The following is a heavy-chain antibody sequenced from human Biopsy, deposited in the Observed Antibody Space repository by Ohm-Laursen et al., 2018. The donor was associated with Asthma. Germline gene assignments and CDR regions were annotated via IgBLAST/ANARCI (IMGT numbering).Heavy chain of an antibody. Sequence: GASVKVSCKAPGGTFSNFAISWVRQAPGQGLEWLGGIMTVFGTTNYAQKFQGRVTITADESTSTAYMEVTSQRSEDTAIYYCARCQVGYSSGWSLLLKKIYYSGMDVWGQGTAVTVSS. CDR1: GGTFSNFA. CDR3: ARCQVGYSSGWSLLLKKIYYSGMDV. J-gene: IGHJ6*02. CDR2: IMTVFGTT. V-gene: IGHV1-69*13. D-gene: IGHD6-19*01.